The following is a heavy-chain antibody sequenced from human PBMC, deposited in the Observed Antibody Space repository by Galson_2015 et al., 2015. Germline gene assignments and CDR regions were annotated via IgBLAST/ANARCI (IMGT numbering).Heavy chain of an antibody. V-gene: IGHV3-23*01. CDR3: AKSRVMYFDWWAD. D-gene: IGHD3-9*01. Sequence: SLRLSCAASGFTFSSFAMTWVRQAPGKGLEWVAAINAGGISTYYADSVQRRFIISKDNSRSMLYLQMTGLRADDTAIYWCAKSRVMYFDWWADWGQGTHVSVSS. J-gene: IGHJ4*02. CDR1: GFTFSSFA. CDR2: INAGGIST.